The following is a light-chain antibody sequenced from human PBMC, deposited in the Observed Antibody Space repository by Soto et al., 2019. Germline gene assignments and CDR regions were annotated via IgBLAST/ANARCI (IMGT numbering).Light chain of an antibody. V-gene: IGKV1-39*01. CDR3: QQSFSYPPIT. J-gene: IGKJ5*01. Sequence: DIQMTQSPSSLSASLGDTVTISCRASQNIENYLHWYQQKAGKAPEVLLYVASVLKDGVSSRFSGSGYGTDVTLTITNLQPEDFAMYYCQQSFSYPPITFGQGTRLDIK. CDR1: QNIENY. CDR2: VAS.